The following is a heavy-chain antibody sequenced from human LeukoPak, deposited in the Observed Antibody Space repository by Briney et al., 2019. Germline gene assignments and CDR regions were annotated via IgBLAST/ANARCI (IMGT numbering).Heavy chain of an antibody. CDR1: GDSVSSNSAA. V-gene: IGHV6-1*01. Sequence: SQTLSLTCAISGDSVSSNSAAWNWIRQSPSRGLEWLGRTYYRSKWYNDYAVSVKSLITINPETSKNQFSLQLNSVTPEDTAVYYCARTAAGRGYYYYYYMDVWGKGTTVTVSS. D-gene: IGHD6-13*01. CDR3: ARTAAGRGYYYYYYMDV. CDR2: TYYRSKWYN. J-gene: IGHJ6*03.